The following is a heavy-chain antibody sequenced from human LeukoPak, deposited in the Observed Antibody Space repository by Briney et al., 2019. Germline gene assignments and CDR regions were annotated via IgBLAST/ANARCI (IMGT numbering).Heavy chain of an antibody. CDR2: ISYDGSNK. V-gene: IGHV3-30*19. Sequence: GGSLRLSCAASGFTFSSYGMHWVRQAPGKGLEWVAVISYDGSNKYYADSVKGRFTISRDNSKNTLYLQMNSLRAEDTAVYYCARDSSGWGDAFDIWGQGTMVTVSS. J-gene: IGHJ3*02. CDR3: ARDSSGWGDAFDI. CDR1: GFTFSSYG. D-gene: IGHD6-19*01.